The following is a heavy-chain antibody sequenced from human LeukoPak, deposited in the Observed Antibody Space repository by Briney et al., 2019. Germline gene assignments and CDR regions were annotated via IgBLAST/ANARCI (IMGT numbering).Heavy chain of an antibody. CDR2: IRYDGGNK. CDR1: GFTFSSYG. Sequence: GGSLRLSCAASGFTFSSYGMHWVRQAPGKGLEWVAFIRYDGGNKYYADSVKGRFTISRDNAKNSLYLQMNSLRAEDTAVYYCARCSGSYYNGFDPWGQGTLVTVSS. V-gene: IGHV3-30*02. CDR3: ARCSGSYYNGFDP. D-gene: IGHD3-10*02. J-gene: IGHJ5*02.